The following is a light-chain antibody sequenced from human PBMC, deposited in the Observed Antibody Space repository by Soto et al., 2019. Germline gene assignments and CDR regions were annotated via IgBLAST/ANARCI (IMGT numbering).Light chain of an antibody. CDR3: QQSYSTPLT. CDR2: AAS. Sequence: DIQMTQSPSSLSASVGDRVTITCRASQSISSYLNWYQQKPGKAPKLLIYAASSLQSGVPSRFSGSGSETDFTLTISSLQPVDFATYYCQQSYSTPLTFGGGTKVEIK. CDR1: QSISSY. J-gene: IGKJ4*01. V-gene: IGKV1-39*01.